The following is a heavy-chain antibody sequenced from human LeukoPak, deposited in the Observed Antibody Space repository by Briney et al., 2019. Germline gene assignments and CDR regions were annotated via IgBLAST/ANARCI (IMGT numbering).Heavy chain of an antibody. CDR3: ARDQLLAPYYYYGMDV. J-gene: IGHJ6*02. Sequence: GGSLRLSCAASGFTFSSYEMNWVRQAPGKGPEWVSYISSSGSTIYYADSVKGRFTISRDNAKNSLYLQMNSLRAEDTAVYYCARDQLLAPYYYYGMDVWGQGTTVTVSS. CDR1: GFTFSSYE. CDR2: ISSSGSTI. D-gene: IGHD2-2*01. V-gene: IGHV3-48*03.